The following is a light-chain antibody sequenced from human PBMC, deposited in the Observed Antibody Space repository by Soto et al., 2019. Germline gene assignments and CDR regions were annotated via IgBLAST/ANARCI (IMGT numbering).Light chain of an antibody. CDR3: AAWDDSLSSLV. Sequence: QSVLTQPPSASGTPGQRVTISCSGSSSTIGSNYVYWYQHLPGTAPKLLIYSNNQRPSGVPDRFSGSKSGTSASLAISGLRSEDEADYYCAAWDDSLSSLVFGGGTKLTVL. V-gene: IGLV1-47*01. CDR1: SSTIGSNY. CDR2: SNN. J-gene: IGLJ2*01.